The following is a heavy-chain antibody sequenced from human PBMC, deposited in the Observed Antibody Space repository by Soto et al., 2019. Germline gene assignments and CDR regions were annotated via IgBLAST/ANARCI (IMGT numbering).Heavy chain of an antibody. CDR2: ISGSGGST. CDR3: ARTPVEMTHWRNYLFDC. D-gene: IGHD2-2*01. CDR1: GFTFSSYA. J-gene: IGHJ4*02. Sequence: SGGSLRLSCAASGFTFSSYAMSWVRQAPGKGLEWVSAISGSGGSTYYADSVKGRFTISRDNSKNTLYLQMNSLRAEDTAVYYCARTPVEMTHWRNYLFDCWGQGTLVTVSS. V-gene: IGHV3-23*01.